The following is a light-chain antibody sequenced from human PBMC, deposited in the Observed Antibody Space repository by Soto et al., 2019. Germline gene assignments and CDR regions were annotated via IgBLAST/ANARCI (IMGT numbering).Light chain of an antibody. Sequence: DIQMTQSPSSLSASIGDRVTITCRASQSVRTHLKWYHQKPEKATELLIYAASSLQAGVPSRFSGSGSGTNYTLTISSLHPEDFGDYYCQQSYSPPRTFRQGTNLEIK. J-gene: IGKJ2*01. CDR1: QSVRTH. V-gene: IGKV1-39*01. CDR3: QQSYSPPRT. CDR2: AAS.